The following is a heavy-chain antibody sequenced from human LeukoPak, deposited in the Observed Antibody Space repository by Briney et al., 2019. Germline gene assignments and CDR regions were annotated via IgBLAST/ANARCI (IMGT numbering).Heavy chain of an antibody. D-gene: IGHD3-22*01. Sequence: GASVKVSCKASVYTFTGYYMHWVRQAPGQGLAWMGWISPNSGGTNYAQKFQGRVTMTRDTSISTAYMELSRLRSDDTAVYYCARGPIDYYDSSGYWKSDNWFDPWGQGTLVTVSS. J-gene: IGHJ5*02. V-gene: IGHV1-2*02. CDR2: ISPNSGGT. CDR1: VYTFTGYY. CDR3: ARGPIDYYDSSGYWKSDNWFDP.